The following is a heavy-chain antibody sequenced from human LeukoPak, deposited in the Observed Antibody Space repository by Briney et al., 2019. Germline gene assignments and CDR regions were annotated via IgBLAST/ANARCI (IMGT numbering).Heavy chain of an antibody. V-gene: IGHV4-4*07. J-gene: IGHJ5*02. CDR3: AREGARGYSSGWYEPGDNWFDP. Sequence: PSETLSLTCTVSGGSISSYYWSWIRQPAGKGLEWIGRIYTTGSTNYNPSLMSRVIMSVDTSKNQFSLKLTSVTAADTAVYYCAREGARGYSSGWYEPGDNWFDPWGQGTLVTVSS. CDR2: IYTTGST. CDR1: GGSISSYY. D-gene: IGHD6-19*01.